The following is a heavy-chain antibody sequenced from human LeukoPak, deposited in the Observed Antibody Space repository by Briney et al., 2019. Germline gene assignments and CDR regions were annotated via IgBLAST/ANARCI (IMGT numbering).Heavy chain of an antibody. Sequence: SETLSLTCGVSGGSINTNTFFWGWIRRPPGKGLEWIGNVFYSGDTMYNPSLKSRVTMSIDTSKSQFSLSLSSVTAADTAMYWCVRQSRIFGVTRPGYMDVWGKGIMVSVSS. J-gene: IGHJ6*03. CDR1: GGSINTNTFF. D-gene: IGHD3-3*01. CDR3: VRQSRIFGVTRPGYMDV. CDR2: VFYSGDT. V-gene: IGHV4-39*01.